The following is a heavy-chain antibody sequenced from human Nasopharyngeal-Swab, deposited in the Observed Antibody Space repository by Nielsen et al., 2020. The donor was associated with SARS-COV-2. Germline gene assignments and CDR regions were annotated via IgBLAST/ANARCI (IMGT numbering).Heavy chain of an antibody. J-gene: IGHJ6*03. V-gene: IGHV4-34*01. CDR1: GGSFSAYY. D-gene: IGHD2-2*01. CDR2: INHSGST. CDR3: ARGGEGVEPAPILGLGPYYSYFYMDV. Sequence: SETLSLTCGVYGGSFSAYYWGWIRQPPGKGLEWIAEINHSGSTNYNPSLKSRVTLSVDTSKNQFSLKLNSVTAADTAVYFCARGGEGVEPAPILGLGPYYSYFYMDVWGKGTTVTVSS.